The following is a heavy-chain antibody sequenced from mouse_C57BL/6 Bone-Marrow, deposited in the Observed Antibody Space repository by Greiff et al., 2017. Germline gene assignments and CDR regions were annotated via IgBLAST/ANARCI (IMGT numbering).Heavy chain of an antibody. D-gene: IGHD1-1*01. CDR1: GYAFTNYL. Sequence: VKLMESGAELVRPGTSVKVSCKASGYAFTNYLIEWVKQRPGQGLEWIGVINPGSGGTTYNEKFKGKATLTADKSSSTAYMQLSSLTSEASAVYFCARSYYYYGPAWFAYWGQGTLVTVSA. V-gene: IGHV1-54*01. CDR2: INPGSGGT. J-gene: IGHJ3*01. CDR3: ARSYYYYGPAWFAY.